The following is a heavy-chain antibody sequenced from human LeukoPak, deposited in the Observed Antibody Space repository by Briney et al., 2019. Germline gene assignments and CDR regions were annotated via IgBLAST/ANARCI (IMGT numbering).Heavy chain of an antibody. V-gene: IGHV3-53*01. CDR3: AREVHSGNDYSVMDV. D-gene: IGHD1-26*01. CDR2: IYNDGNT. Sequence: GGSLSLSCAASGFTVSSNYLSWIRQPPGKALEWISVIYNDGNTYYADSVKGRVTFSRDTSKNPFSLQMNSLSAEDTAVYYCAREVHSGNDYSVMDVWGQGTTVTVSS. J-gene: IGHJ6*02. CDR1: GFTVSSNY.